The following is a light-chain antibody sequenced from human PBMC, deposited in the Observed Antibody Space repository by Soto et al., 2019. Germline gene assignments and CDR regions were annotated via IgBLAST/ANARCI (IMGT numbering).Light chain of an antibody. Sequence: QSVLTQPPSASGTPGQRVTISCSGSSSNIGSNYVYWYQQLPGTVPQLLIYRNSERPSGVPDRFSGSKSGPSASLAISGLRSEDEADYYCAAWDDSLSGVVFSGGTKVTVL. CDR3: AAWDDSLSGVV. CDR2: RNS. CDR1: SSNIGSNY. J-gene: IGLJ2*01. V-gene: IGLV1-47*01.